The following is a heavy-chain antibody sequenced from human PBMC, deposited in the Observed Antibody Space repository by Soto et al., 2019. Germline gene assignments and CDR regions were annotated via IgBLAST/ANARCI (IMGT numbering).Heavy chain of an antibody. CDR3: ARDSGILAAGEAGY. Sequence: ESGGGVVQPGRSLKLSCAVSGFTFSSFGMHWVRQAPGKGLEWVAFIYYDGSRKEYADSVKGRFTISRDNSKNTLYLLMNSLRAEDTAVYYCARDSGILAAGEAGYWGQGTLVSVSS. CDR1: GFTFSSFG. CDR2: IYYDGSRK. V-gene: IGHV3-33*01. J-gene: IGHJ4*02. D-gene: IGHD6-25*01.